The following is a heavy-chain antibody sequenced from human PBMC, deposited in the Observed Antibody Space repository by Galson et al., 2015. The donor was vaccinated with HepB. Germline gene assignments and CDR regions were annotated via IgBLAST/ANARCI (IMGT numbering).Heavy chain of an antibody. D-gene: IGHD3-10*01. Sequence: SLRLSCAASGFTFSSYSMNWVRQAPGKGLEWVSSISSSSSYIYYADSVKGRFTISRDNAKNSLYLQMNSLRAEDTAVYYCARGTMVRGVTHDYWGQGTLVTVSS. V-gene: IGHV3-21*01. CDR3: ARGTMVRGVTHDY. CDR2: ISSSSSYI. CDR1: GFTFSSYS. J-gene: IGHJ4*02.